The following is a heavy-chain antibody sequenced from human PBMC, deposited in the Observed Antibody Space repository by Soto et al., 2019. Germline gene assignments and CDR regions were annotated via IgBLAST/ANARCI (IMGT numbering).Heavy chain of an antibody. Sequence: QVQLVESGGGVVQPGRSLRLSCAASGFTFSSYAMHWVRQAPGKGLEWVAVISYDGSNKYYADSVKGRFTISRDNSKNKLYLQMNSLRAEDTAVYYCARPYYYDSSGYPPEDYWGQGTLVTVSS. D-gene: IGHD3-22*01. CDR2: ISYDGSNK. CDR1: GFTFSSYA. J-gene: IGHJ4*02. V-gene: IGHV3-30-3*01. CDR3: ARPYYYDSSGYPPEDY.